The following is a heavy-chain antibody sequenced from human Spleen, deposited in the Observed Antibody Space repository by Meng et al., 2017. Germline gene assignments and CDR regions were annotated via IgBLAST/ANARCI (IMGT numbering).Heavy chain of an antibody. CDR3: ARATVGTGWFDP. V-gene: IGHV4-34*01. J-gene: IGHJ5*02. Sequence: QVQLQQWGAGLLKPSVPRSLSCGVYGGSFSGYSWNWIRQPPGKGLEWIGEINHRGRTNYNPSLKSRVTISVDTSKNQFSLKLSSMTAADTALYYCARATVGTGWFDPWGQGTLVTVSS. CDR1: GGSFSGYS. D-gene: IGHD6-13*01. CDR2: INHRGRT.